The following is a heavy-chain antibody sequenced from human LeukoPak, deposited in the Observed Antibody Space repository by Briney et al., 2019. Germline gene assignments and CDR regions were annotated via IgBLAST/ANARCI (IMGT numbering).Heavy chain of an antibody. CDR3: ARHLAWYGTGSYYAYYYYGLDV. J-gene: IGHJ6*02. CDR2: ISDTGST. V-gene: IGHV4-59*08. D-gene: IGHD3-10*01. CDR1: GGSLGSYY. Sequence: SETLSLTCTVSGGSLGSYYWSWLRQPPGRGLEWIGYISDTGSTNYNPSLQSRVTMSVDTSNKYFSLKLSSVTAADTAVYYCARHLAWYGTGSYYAYYYYGLDVWGQGTTVTVSS.